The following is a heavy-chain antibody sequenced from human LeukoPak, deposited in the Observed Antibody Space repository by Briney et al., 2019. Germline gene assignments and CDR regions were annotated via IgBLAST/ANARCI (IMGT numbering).Heavy chain of an antibody. V-gene: IGHV4-59*08. CDR3: ARRIGYRSYNWFDP. D-gene: IGHD2-15*01. CDR2: IYYSGST. CDR1: VGSISSYY. J-gene: IGHJ5*02. Sequence: SETLSLTCTVPVGSISSYYWRWIRQPPGKGLEWVGYIYYSGSTNYNPSLKSRVTVSVDTSKNQFTLKLSSVTAADTAVYYCARRIGYRSYNWFDPWGQGTLVTVSS.